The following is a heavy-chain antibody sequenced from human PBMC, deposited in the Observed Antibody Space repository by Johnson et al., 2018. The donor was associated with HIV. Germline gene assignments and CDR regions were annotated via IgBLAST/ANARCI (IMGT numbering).Heavy chain of an antibody. J-gene: IGHJ3*02. D-gene: IGHD2-15*01. V-gene: IGHV3-23*04. CDR1: GFTFSSYA. CDR2: IIGSGGNT. CDR3: AKDAYCSGGRCYGFGAFDI. Sequence: VQLVESGGALVQPGGSLSLSCTASGFTFSSYAMSWVRQAPGKGLEWVSTIIGSGGNTYYAESVKGRFTISRDNSKNTLYLQMNSLRAEDTAVFYCAKDAYCSGGRCYGFGAFDIWGQGTMVTVSS.